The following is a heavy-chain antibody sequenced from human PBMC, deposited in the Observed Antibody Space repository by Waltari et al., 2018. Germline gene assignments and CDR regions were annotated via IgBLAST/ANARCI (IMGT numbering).Heavy chain of an antibody. CDR3: ATYIGASIGTAAFDV. J-gene: IGHJ3*01. Sequence: QLHLQESGPGLVKPSDTLSVTCTVSGGSITSNRPYWGWIRQPPGKGLEWTATISYSGAPYNNPSLKSRVTISVDTSKNQFSLKLSSVTAADTAFYYCATYIGASIGTAAFDVWGQGTMVTGSS. V-gene: IGHV4-39*01. D-gene: IGHD3-16*01. CDR2: ISYSGAP. CDR1: GGSITSNRPY.